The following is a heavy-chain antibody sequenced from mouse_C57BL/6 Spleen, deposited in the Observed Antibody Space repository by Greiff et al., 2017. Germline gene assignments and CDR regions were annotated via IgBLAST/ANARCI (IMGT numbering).Heavy chain of an antibody. CDR2: INPNNGGT. J-gene: IGHJ2*01. V-gene: IGHV1-22*01. CDR1: GYTFTDYN. D-gene: IGHD2-4*01. CDR3: ARIYYDYDEGFDY. Sequence: EVQLQQSGPELVKPGASVKMSCKASGYTFTDYNMHWVKQSHGKSLEWIGYINPNNGGTSYNQKFKGKATLTVNKSSSTAYMELRNLTSEDSAVYYCARIYYDYDEGFDYWGQGTTLTVSS.